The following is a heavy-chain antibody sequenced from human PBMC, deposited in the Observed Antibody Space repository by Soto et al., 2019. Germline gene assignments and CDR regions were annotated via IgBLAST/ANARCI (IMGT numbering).Heavy chain of an antibody. V-gene: IGHV4-39*01. CDR2: IYYSGST. J-gene: IGHJ5*02. CDR1: GGSISSTAYY. CDR3: ARHYYDSSGYYVNNWFDP. D-gene: IGHD3-22*01. Sequence: SETLSLTCTVSGGSISSTAYYWGWIRQPPGKRLEWIGSIYYSGSTYYNASFESRVTISADTSKNQFSLRLSSVTAADTAVYYCARHYYDSSGYYVNNWFDPWGQGTLVTVSS.